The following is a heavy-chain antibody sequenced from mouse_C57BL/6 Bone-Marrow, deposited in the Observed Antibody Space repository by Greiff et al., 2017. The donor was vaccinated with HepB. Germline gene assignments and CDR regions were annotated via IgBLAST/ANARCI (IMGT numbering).Heavy chain of an antibody. D-gene: IGHD1-1*01. Sequence: QVQLQQSGAELVRPGASVTLSCKASGYTFTDYEMHWVKQTPVHGLEWIGAIDPETGGTAYNQKFKGKAILTADKSSSTAYMELRSLRSEESAVYYCTRPHTLREYFDYWGQGTTLTVSS. CDR1: GYTFTDYE. CDR3: TRPHTLREYFDY. J-gene: IGHJ2*01. V-gene: IGHV1-15*01. CDR2: IDPETGGT.